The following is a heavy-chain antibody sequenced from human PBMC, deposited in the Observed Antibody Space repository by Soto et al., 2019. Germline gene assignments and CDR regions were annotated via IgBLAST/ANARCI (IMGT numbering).Heavy chain of an antibody. CDR3: ARDRLRYCSSTSCETNYYYYYGMDV. CDR2: IIPIFGTA. J-gene: IGHJ6*02. V-gene: IGHV1-69*13. D-gene: IGHD2-2*01. CDR1: GGTFSSYA. Sequence: EAAVKVPCKDSGGTFSSYAISWVRQAPGQGLEWMGGIIPIFGTANYAQKFQGRVTITADESTSTAYMELSSLRSEDTAVYYCARDRLRYCSSTSCETNYYYYYGMDVWGQGTTVTVSS.